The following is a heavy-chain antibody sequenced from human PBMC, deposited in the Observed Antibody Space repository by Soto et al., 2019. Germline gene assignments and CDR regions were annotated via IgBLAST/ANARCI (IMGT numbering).Heavy chain of an antibody. Sequence: ASVKVSCKASGYTFTSYDINWVRQATGQGLEWMGWMNPNSGNTGYAQKFQGRVTMTRNTSISTAYMELSSLRSEDTAVYYCAREWYYDFLSDYFRYNWFDACRHVTLVPV. CDR2: MNPNSGNT. J-gene: IGHJ5*01. CDR3: AREWYYDFLSDYFRYNWFDA. CDR1: GYTFTSYD. D-gene: IGHD3-3*01. V-gene: IGHV1-8*01.